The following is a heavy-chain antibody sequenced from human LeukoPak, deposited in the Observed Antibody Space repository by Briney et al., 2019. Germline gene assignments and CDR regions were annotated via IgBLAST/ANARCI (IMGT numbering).Heavy chain of an antibody. CDR2: ISYDGSNK. D-gene: IGHD3-22*01. CDR1: GFTFSSYA. Sequence: ARTLRLSCAAYGFTFSSYAMHWVRQAPGKGLEWVAVISYDGSNKYYADSVKGRFTISRDNSKNTLYLQMNSLRAEDTAVYYCARGYDSSGYYWVGNDAFDIWGQGTMVTVSS. J-gene: IGHJ3*02. CDR3: ARGYDSSGYYWVGNDAFDI. V-gene: IGHV3-30-3*01.